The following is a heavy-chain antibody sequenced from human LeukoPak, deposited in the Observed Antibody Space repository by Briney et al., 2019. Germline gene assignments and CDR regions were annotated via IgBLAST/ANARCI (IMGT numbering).Heavy chain of an antibody. D-gene: IGHD3-10*01. CDR1: GGSISSGGYY. CDR3: ARVDYGSGGYSPLFDY. V-gene: IGHV4-31*03. CDR2: IYYSGST. Sequence: SQTLSLTCTVSGGSISSGGYYWSWIRQHPGKGLEWIGYIYYSGSTYYNPSLKSRVTISVDTSKNQFSLKLSSVTAADTAVYYCARVDYGSGGYSPLFDYWGQGTLVTVSS. J-gene: IGHJ4*02.